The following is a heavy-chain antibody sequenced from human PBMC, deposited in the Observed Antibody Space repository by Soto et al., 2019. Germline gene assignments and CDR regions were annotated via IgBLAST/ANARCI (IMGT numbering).Heavy chain of an antibody. D-gene: IGHD3-3*01. CDR1: EFTFSSYT. V-gene: IGHV3-30-3*01. CDR2: ISYDGSNK. CDR3: ARAPRYNAFWSDMDV. Sequence: GGSLRLSWEASEFTFSSYTMHWVRQAPGKGLEWVAIISYDGSNKYYADFAKGRFTISRDNSKNTLYLQMNSLRPEDTALYFCARAPRYNAFWSDMDVWGQGTTVTVSS. J-gene: IGHJ6*02.